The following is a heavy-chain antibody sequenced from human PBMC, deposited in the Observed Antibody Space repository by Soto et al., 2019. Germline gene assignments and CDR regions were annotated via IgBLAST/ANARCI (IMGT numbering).Heavy chain of an antibody. CDR1: GFTFSSYA. D-gene: IGHD5-12*01. Sequence: PWGSLRLSCAASGFTFSSYAMSWVRQAPGKGLEWVSAISGSGGSTYYADSLKGRFTISRDNAKSSLYLQMNNLRVDDTALYFCTRVDGYTHPSDFRGQGTQVTVSS. V-gene: IGHV3-23*01. CDR3: TRVDGYTHPSDF. J-gene: IGHJ4*02. CDR2: ISGSGGST.